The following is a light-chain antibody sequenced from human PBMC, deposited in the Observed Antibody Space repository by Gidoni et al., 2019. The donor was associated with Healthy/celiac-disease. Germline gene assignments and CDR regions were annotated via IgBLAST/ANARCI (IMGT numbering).Light chain of an antibody. V-gene: IGKV3-11*01. CDR2: DAS. CDR3: QQRSNWPPWT. Sequence: EIVLTQSPATLSLSPGERATLSCRASPSVSSYLAWYQQKPGQAPRLLIYDASNRATGIPARFSGSGSGTDFTLTSSSLEPEDFAVYYCQQRSNWPPWTFGQGTKVEIK. CDR1: PSVSSY. J-gene: IGKJ1*01.